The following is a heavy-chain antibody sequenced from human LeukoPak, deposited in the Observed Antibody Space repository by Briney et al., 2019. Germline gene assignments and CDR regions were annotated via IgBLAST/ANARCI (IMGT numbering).Heavy chain of an antibody. D-gene: IGHD1-7*01. V-gene: IGHV3-23*01. Sequence: VGSLRLSCAASGFTFTGDAMRCGREAPGEGLEWVSAISGSGGSTYYADSVKGRFTISRDSSKNTLYLHMNRLRAEDTAVFYFARGGGEYNWNYFPWDVWGKGTTVTVSS. CDR2: ISGSGGST. J-gene: IGHJ6*04. CDR3: ARGGGEYNWNYFPWDV. CDR1: GFTFTGDA.